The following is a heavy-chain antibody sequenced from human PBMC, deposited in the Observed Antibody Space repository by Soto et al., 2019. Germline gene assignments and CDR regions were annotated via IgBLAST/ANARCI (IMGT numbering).Heavy chain of an antibody. CDR3: AGSYYDFWSQVRYYYYYMDV. Sequence: ASETLSLTCTVSGGSISSYYWSWIRQPPGKGLEWIGYIYYSGSTNYNPSLKSRVTISVDTSKNQFSLKLSSVTAADTAVYYCAGSYYDFWSQVRYYYYYMDVWGKGTTVTVSS. D-gene: IGHD3-3*01. CDR1: GGSISSYY. V-gene: IGHV4-59*08. CDR2: IYYSGST. J-gene: IGHJ6*03.